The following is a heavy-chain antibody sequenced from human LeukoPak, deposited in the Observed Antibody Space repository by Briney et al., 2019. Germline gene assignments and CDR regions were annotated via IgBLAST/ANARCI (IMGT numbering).Heavy chain of an antibody. CDR3: ASLGGVTTY. Sequence: SETLSLTCTVSGASISSYYWSWIRQPPGKGLEWIGYIYYSGSTNYNPSLKSRVTISVDTSKNQISLKLCSVTAADTAVYCCASLGGVTTYWGQGTLVTVSS. D-gene: IGHD3-16*01. CDR1: GASISSYY. J-gene: IGHJ4*02. CDR2: IYYSGST. V-gene: IGHV4-59*01.